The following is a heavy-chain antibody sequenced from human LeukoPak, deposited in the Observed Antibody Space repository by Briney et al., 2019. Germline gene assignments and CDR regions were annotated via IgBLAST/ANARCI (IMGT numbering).Heavy chain of an antibody. J-gene: IGHJ6*03. CDR1: GYTFTGCY. CDR2: INPNSGGT. Sequence: ASVKVSCKASGYTFTGCYMHWVRQAPGQGLEWMGWINPNSGGTNYAQKFQGRITMTRDTSISTAYMELIRLRSNDTAVYYCARAYYYYYMDVWGKGTTVTVSS. V-gene: IGHV1-2*02. CDR3: ARAYYYYYMDV.